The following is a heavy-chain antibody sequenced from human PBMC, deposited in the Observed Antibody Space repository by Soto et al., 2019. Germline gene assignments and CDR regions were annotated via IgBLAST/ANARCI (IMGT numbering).Heavy chain of an antibody. J-gene: IGHJ4*02. CDR1: GGSISSGGYD. CDR2: IYYSGST. CDR3: AGHDYGDYC. V-gene: IGHV4-31*03. Sequence: SETLSLTCTVSGGSISSGGYDWSWIRQHPGKGLEWIGYIYYSGSTYYNPSLKSRVTISVDTSKNQFSLKLSSVTAADTAVYYCAGHDYGDYCWGQGTLVTVSS. D-gene: IGHD4-17*01.